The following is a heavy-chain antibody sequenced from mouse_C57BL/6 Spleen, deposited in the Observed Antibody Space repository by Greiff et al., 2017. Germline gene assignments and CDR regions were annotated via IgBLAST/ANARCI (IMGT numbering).Heavy chain of an antibody. J-gene: IGHJ2*01. Sequence: VQLQQSGPELVKPGASVKISCKASGYTFTDYYMNWVKQSHGKSLEWIGDINPNNGGTSYNQKFKGKATLTVDKSSSTAYMELRSLTSEDSAVYYCARRPYYYGSSLYFDYWGQGTTLTVSS. CDR3: ARRPYYYGSSLYFDY. D-gene: IGHD1-1*01. V-gene: IGHV1-26*01. CDR2: INPNNGGT. CDR1: GYTFTDYY.